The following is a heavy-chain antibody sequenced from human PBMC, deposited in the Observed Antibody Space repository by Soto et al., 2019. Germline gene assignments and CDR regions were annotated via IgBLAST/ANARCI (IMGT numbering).Heavy chain of an antibody. Sequence: PGESLKISCKGSGYSFTSYWIGWVRQMPGKGLEWMGIIYPGDSDTRYSPSFQGQVTISADKSISTAYLQWSSLKASDTAMYYCARWGRLCYDGYYYYYYGMDVWAQGTTVTVSS. D-gene: IGHD5-12*01. CDR1: GYSFTSYW. V-gene: IGHV5-51*01. CDR2: IYPGDSDT. CDR3: ARWGRLCYDGYYYYYYGMDV. J-gene: IGHJ6*02.